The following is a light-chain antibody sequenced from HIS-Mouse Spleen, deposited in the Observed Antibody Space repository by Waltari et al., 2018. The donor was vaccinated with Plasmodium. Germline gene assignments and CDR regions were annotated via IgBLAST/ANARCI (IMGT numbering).Light chain of an antibody. CDR2: EDS. J-gene: IGLJ3*02. CDR1: ALPTKY. V-gene: IGLV3-10*01. Sequence: SYELTQPPSVSVSPGQTARITYSGDALPTKYAYWYQQKSGQAPLLVIYEDSKRPSGIPERFSGSSSGTMATLTISGAQVEDEADYYCYSTDSSGNHRVFGGGTKLTVL. CDR3: YSTDSSGNHRV.